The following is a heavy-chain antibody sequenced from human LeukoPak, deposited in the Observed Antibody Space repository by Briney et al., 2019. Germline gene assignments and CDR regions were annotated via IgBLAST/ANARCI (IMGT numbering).Heavy chain of an antibody. CDR2: INPNSGGT. Sequence: ASVKVSCKASGYTFTGYYMHWVRQAPGQGLEWMGRINPNSGGTNYAQKFQGRVTMTRDTCISTAYIDLSRLRSDDTAVYYCARHHLEYSTSIRFDPCGQGTLVTVSS. J-gene: IGHJ5*02. V-gene: IGHV1-2*06. D-gene: IGHD6-6*01. CDR1: GYTFTGYY. CDR3: ARHHLEYSTSIRFDP.